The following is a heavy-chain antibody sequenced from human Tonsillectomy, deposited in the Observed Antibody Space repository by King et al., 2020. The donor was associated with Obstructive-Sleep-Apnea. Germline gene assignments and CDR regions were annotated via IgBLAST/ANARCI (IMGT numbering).Heavy chain of an antibody. CDR3: AHRRSRTYYFDY. J-gene: IGHJ4*02. CDR2: IYWDDDK. V-gene: IGHV2-5*02. Sequence: ITLKESGPTLVKPTQTLTLTCTFPGISLSTSGVGVGWIRQPPGKALEWLALIYWDDDKRYSPSLKSRLTITKDTSKNQVVLTMANMDPVDTATYYCAHRRSRTYYFDYWGQGTLVTVSS. CDR1: GISLSTSGVG. D-gene: IGHD1-1*01.